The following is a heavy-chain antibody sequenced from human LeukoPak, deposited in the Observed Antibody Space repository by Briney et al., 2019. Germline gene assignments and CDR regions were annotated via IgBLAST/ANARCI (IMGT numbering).Heavy chain of an antibody. V-gene: IGHV4-4*02. Sequence: PSGTLSLTCGVSGGSITNTNYWTWVRQPPGKGLEWIGEISLTGQTNYNPSLNGRVTMSLDESRNQLSLKLTSVTAADTAIYYCSRESGAFCPFGYWGQGTLVIVPP. CDR2: ISLTGQT. CDR3: SRESGAFCPFGY. J-gene: IGHJ4*02. CDR1: GGSITNTNY. D-gene: IGHD1-26*01.